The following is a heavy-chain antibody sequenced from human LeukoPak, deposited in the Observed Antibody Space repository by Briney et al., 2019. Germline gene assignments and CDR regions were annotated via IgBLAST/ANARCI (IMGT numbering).Heavy chain of an antibody. V-gene: IGHV4-39*07. Sequence: SETLSLTCTVSGYSISSSSYYWGWIRQPPGKGLEWIGSIYYSGSTYYNPSLKSRVTISVDTSKNQFSLKLSSVTAADTAVYYCARVRARDYYGSGNWFDPWGQGTLVTVSS. CDR2: IYYSGST. D-gene: IGHD3-10*01. CDR3: ARVRARDYYGSGNWFDP. J-gene: IGHJ5*02. CDR1: GYSISSSSYY.